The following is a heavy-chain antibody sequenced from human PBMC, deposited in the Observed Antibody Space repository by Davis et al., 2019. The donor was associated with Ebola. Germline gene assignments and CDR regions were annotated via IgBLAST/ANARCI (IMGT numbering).Heavy chain of an antibody. D-gene: IGHD3-22*01. CDR1: GFTFSSYG. Sequence: PGGSLRLSCAASGFTFSSYGMHWVNQAPGKGLEWVAVISYDGSNKYYADSVKGRFTISRDNSKNMLYLQMNSLRLEDTAVYHCAKDGPVPNYYHSSGYSLAIDHWGQGTLVTVSS. CDR2: ISYDGSNK. CDR3: AKDGPVPNYYHSSGYSLAIDH. J-gene: IGHJ4*02. V-gene: IGHV3-30*18.